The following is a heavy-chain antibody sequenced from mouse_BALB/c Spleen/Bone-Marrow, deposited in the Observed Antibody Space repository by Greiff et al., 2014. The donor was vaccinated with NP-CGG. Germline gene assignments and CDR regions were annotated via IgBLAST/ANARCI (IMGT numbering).Heavy chain of an antibody. V-gene: IGHV14-3*02. D-gene: IGHD1-1*01. CDR3: ARYYYGSSYFDY. CDR1: GFNIKDTY. Sequence: VQLQQSGAELVKPVASVKLSCTASGFNIKDTYMHWVKQRPEQGLEWIGRIDPANGNTKYDPKFQGKATITADTSSNTAYLQLSSLTSEDTAVYYCARYYYGSSYFDYWGQGTTLTVSS. J-gene: IGHJ2*01. CDR2: IDPANGNT.